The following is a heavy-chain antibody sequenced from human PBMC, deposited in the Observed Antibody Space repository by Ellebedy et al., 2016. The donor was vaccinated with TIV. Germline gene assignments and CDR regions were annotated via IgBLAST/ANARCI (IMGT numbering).Heavy chain of an antibody. J-gene: IGHJ3*02. CDR3: ARDMAWGNERVNDALDI. CDR2: ISGSSLTI. Sequence: GESLKISCVASGFTFTPYAMNWVRQAPGKGLEWLSYISGSSLTIYYADSVKGRFTISRDNAENSLYLQVTSLRAEDTAVYDCARDMAWGNERVNDALDIWGQGTMVIVSP. V-gene: IGHV3-48*04. CDR1: GFTFTPYA. D-gene: IGHD7-27*01.